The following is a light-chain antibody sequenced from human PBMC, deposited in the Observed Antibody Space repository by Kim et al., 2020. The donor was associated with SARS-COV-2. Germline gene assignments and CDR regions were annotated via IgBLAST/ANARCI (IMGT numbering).Light chain of an antibody. CDR3: QQYYNSLYS. J-gene: IGKJ2*01. CDR2: WAS. V-gene: IGKV4-1*01. CDR1: QSILYSPSNKNY. Sequence: DIVMTQSPDSLAVSLGERATINCKSSQSILYSPSNKNYLAWYQQKPGQPPKLLIYWASTRESGVPDRFTGSRSGADFTLTISSLQAEDVAVYYCQQYYNSLYSFGQGTKLEI.